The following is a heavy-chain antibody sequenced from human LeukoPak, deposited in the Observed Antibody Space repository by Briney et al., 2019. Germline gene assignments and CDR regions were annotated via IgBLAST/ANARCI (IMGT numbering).Heavy chain of an antibody. CDR1: GFTFSSYT. Sequence: PGGSLRLSCAASGFTFSSYTMNWVRQPPGKGLEWVSNIGTSSTTIYYADSVKGRFTISRDNAKNSLYLQMNSLRADDTAVYYCAKAFYGDYPGGFDCWGQGTLVTVSS. CDR2: IGTSSTTI. CDR3: AKAFYGDYPGGFDC. V-gene: IGHV3-48*01. D-gene: IGHD4-17*01. J-gene: IGHJ4*02.